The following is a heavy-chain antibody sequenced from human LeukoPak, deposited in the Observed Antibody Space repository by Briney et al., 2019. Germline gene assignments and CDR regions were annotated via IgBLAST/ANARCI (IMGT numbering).Heavy chain of an antibody. D-gene: IGHD3-22*01. CDR2: INPRGTST. Sequence: ASVKVSCKASGYSFTSHYMHWVRQAPGQGLEWMGLINPRGTSTIYAEKFQGRVTMTRNTSISTAYMELSSLRSEDTAVYYCARGRSDYYDSSGYYYWGQGTLVTVSS. V-gene: IGHV1-46*01. J-gene: IGHJ4*02. CDR3: ARGRSDYYDSSGYYY. CDR1: GYSFTSHY.